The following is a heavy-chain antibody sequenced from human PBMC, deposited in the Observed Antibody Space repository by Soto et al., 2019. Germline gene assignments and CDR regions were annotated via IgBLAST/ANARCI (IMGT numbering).Heavy chain of an antibody. D-gene: IGHD6-13*01. J-gene: IGHJ5*02. CDR3: ARDGRVGSSEGPKYWFHP. Sequence: SVKVSCKASGGTFSSYAISWVRQAPGQGLEWMGGIIPIFGTANYAQKFQGRVTITADKSTSTAYMELSSLRSEDTAVYYCARDGRVGSSEGPKYWFHPWGQGTLVTVPS. V-gene: IGHV1-69*06. CDR2: IIPIFGTA. CDR1: GGTFSSYA.